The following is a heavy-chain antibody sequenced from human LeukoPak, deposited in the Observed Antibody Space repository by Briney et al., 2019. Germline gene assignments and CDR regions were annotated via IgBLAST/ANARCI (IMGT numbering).Heavy chain of an antibody. CDR1: GYSFPAKY. D-gene: IGHD6-19*01. CDR3: ARARSGWYLPRDAFDI. J-gene: IGHJ3*02. Sequence: GASVKVSCKASGYSFPAKYMHWVRQAPGQGLEWMGWISAYNGNTDYAQKLQGRVTMTTDTSTSTAYMELRSLRSDDTAVYYCARARSGWYLPRDAFDIWGQGTMVTVSS. CDR2: ISAYNGNT. V-gene: IGHV1-18*01.